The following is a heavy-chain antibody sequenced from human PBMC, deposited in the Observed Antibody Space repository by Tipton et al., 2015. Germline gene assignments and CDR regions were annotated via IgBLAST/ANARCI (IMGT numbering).Heavy chain of an antibody. J-gene: IGHJ3*02. CDR2: ISHSGNT. D-gene: IGHD5-12*01. CDR1: AYSISSDYY. V-gene: IGHV4-38-2*01. CDR3: ARVPDSGFDAFDI. Sequence: TLSLTCAVSAYSISSDYYWGWIRQPPGKGLEWIGSISHSGNTYYNPPLKSRVTMSRDTSKNQFSLKLTSVTAADTAVYYCARVPDSGFDAFDIWGQGTMVTVSS.